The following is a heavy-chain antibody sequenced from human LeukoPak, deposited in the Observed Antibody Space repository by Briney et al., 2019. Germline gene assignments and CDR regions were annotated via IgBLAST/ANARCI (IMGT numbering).Heavy chain of an antibody. CDR3: ARGGSSPLYYYYYGMDV. D-gene: IGHD6-6*01. J-gene: IGHJ6*02. Sequence: SETLSLTCTVSGGSISSYYWSWIRQPPGKGLEWIGYIYYSGSTNYNPSLKSRVTISVDTSKNQFSLKLSSVTAADTAVYYCARGGSSPLYYYYYGMDVWGQGTTVTVSS. CDR1: GGSISSYY. V-gene: IGHV4-59*08. CDR2: IYYSGST.